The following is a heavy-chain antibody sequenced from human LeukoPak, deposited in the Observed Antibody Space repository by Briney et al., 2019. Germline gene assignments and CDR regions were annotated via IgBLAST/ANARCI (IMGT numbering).Heavy chain of an antibody. D-gene: IGHD5-12*01. CDR3: ARVGYSGNDPKLDY. CDR1: GFAFNSYN. V-gene: IGHV3-48*04. J-gene: IGHJ4*02. CDR2: ISSGSSII. Sequence: GGSLRLSCAASGFAFNSYNMNWVRQAPGKGLEWVSYISSGSSIIYYADSVKGRFTISRDNAKNSLYLQMNSLRAEDTAVYYCARVGYSGNDPKLDYWGQGTLVTVSS.